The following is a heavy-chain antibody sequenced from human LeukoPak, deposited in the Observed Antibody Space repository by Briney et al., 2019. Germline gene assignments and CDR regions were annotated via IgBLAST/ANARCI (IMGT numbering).Heavy chain of an antibody. V-gene: IGHV1-2*02. D-gene: IGHD5-24*01. CDR1: GYTFTGYY. J-gene: IGHJ4*02. CDR3: ARDQGEMATIPDY. CDR2: INPNSGGT. Sequence: GASVKVSCKTSGYTFTGYYMHWVRQAPGQGLEWMGWINPNSGGTNYAQKFQGRVTMTRGTSIATAYMELSRLRSDDTAVYYCARDQGEMATIPDYWGQGTLVTVSS.